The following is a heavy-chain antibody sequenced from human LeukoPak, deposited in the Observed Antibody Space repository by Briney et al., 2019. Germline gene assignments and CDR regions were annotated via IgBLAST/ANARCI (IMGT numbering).Heavy chain of an antibody. CDR3: ARDHQPGYHDSLGFNWLDP. CDR2: IYYDGSNN. CDR1: GFTFNSFG. Sequence: GGSLRLFCAASGFTFNSFGIHCARQAPGKGLEWVAVIYYDGSNNFYSDCVKGRFTISRDNSKNTVFVQMSSLRAEDTAVYYCARDHQPGYHDSLGFNWLDPWGQGTLVSVSS. J-gene: IGHJ5*02. V-gene: IGHV3-30*12. D-gene: IGHD3-22*01.